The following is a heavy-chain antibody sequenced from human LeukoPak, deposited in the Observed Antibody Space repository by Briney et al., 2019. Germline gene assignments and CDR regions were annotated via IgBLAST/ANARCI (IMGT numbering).Heavy chain of an antibody. CDR3: ARMGGSYQSYYFDY. CDR1: GGSISSYY. V-gene: IGHV4-59*01. Sequence: SETLSLTCTVSGGSISSYYWSWIRQPSGKGLEWIGYIYYSGSTNYNPSLKSRVTISVDTSKNQFSLKLSSVTAADTAVYYCARMGGSYQSYYFDYWGQGTLVTVSS. CDR2: IYYSGST. J-gene: IGHJ4*02. D-gene: IGHD1-26*01.